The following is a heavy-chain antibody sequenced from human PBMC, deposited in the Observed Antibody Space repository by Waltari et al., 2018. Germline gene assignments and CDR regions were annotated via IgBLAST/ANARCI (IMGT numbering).Heavy chain of an antibody. CDR3: GRDRGVDTVWF. Sequence: QVQLVQSGTEVKKPGASVKVTCKASGYTFTDYGISWVRQAPGQGLEWMGWVRPHNGNTKYLQKFQGRVTMTTETATRTAYMELRSLRSDDTAVYYCGRDRGVDTVWFWGQGTLVTVSS. V-gene: IGHV1-18*01. J-gene: IGHJ4*02. D-gene: IGHD5-18*01. CDR2: VRPHNGNT. CDR1: GYTFTDYG.